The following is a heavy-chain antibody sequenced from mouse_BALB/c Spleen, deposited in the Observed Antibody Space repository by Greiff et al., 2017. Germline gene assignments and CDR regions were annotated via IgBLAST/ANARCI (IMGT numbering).Heavy chain of an antibody. V-gene: IGHV1-5*01. CDR2: IYTGNSDT. CDR1: GYSFTSYW. CDR3: SSVYDNPRLRD. J-gene: IGHJ3*01. Sequence: EVQLQQSGTVLARPGASLKMSCKASGYSFTSYWMHWVKQRPGQGLEWIGAIYTGNSDTSYNQKFKGQAKLTAVTSTSTSYMEIRSLTNEDAADYYCSSVYDNPRLRDWGQGTLVTVSA. D-gene: IGHD2-3*01.